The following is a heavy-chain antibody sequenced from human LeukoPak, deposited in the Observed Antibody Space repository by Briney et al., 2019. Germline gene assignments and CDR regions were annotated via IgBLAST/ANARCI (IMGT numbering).Heavy chain of an antibody. CDR3: ARRSSRSGSYRFDY. V-gene: IGHV4-34*01. Sequence: SETLSLTCAVYGGSFSGYYWSWIRQPPGKGLEWIGEINHSGSTNYNPSLKSRVTISVDTSKNQFSLKLSSVTAADTAVYYCARRSSRSGSYRFDYWGQGTLVTVSS. D-gene: IGHD1-26*01. J-gene: IGHJ4*02. CDR1: GGSFSGYY. CDR2: INHSGST.